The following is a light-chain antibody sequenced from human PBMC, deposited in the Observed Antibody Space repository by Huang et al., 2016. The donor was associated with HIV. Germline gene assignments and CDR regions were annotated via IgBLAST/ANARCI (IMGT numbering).Light chain of an antibody. J-gene: IGKJ4*01. CDR3: QQYNDWPPLT. CDR2: DAS. CDR1: HSVDGD. V-gene: IGKV3-15*01. Sequence: EIEMTQSPATLSVSPGERATLSCRASHSVDGDLARYQQKPGQAPRLLIYDASTRATGISAKFNGTGSGTEFSLSITNRQSEDFAVYYCQQYNDWPPLTFGGGTKVEI.